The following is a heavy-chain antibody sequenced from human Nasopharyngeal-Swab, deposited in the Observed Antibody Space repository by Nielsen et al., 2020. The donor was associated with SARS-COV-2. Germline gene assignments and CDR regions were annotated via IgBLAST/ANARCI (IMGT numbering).Heavy chain of an antibody. D-gene: IGHD6-13*01. V-gene: IGHV1-2*04. CDR2: INPNSGGT. CDR1: GYTFTGYY. CDR3: ARNSLDFGSSWYGAFDI. J-gene: IGHJ3*02. Sequence: ASVKVSCKASGYTFTGYYMHWVRQAPGQGLEWMGWINPNSGGTNYAQKFQGWVTMTRDTSISTAYMELSRLRSDDTAVYYCARNSLDFGSSWYGAFDIWGQGTMVTVSS.